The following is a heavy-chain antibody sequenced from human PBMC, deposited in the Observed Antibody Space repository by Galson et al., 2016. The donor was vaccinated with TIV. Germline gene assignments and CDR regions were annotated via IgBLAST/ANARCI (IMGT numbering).Heavy chain of an antibody. CDR3: AAWRTGGWLDP. CDR1: DSW. CDR2: IYPRDSDT. V-gene: IGHV5-51*03. Sequence: QSGAEVTKPGESLNISCKGSDSWVAWVRQKPGRGPEYMGVIYPRDSDTRYSPSFEGQVTISVDKSFTTAYLQWTSLKDSDSAIYFCAAWRTGGWLDPWGQGTQVIVSS. D-gene: IGHD5-12*01. J-gene: IGHJ5*02.